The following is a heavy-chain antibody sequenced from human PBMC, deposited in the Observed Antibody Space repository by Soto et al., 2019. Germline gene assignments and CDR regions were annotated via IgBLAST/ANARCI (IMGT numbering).Heavy chain of an antibody. D-gene: IGHD2-2*01. CDR2: ISSSSGYI. V-gene: IGHV3-21*02. J-gene: IGHJ5*02. CDR3: ARGIYCSATNCLVGNWFDP. CDR1: GFTFSSFS. Sequence: EVQLVESGGGLVKPGGSLRLSCAASGFTFSSFSMNWVRQAPGKGLEWVSSISSSSGYIYYADSVKGRFFISRDNAKNSLSLQMNSLRVEDTAVDYCARGIYCSATNCLVGNWFDPWGQGTLVTVSS.